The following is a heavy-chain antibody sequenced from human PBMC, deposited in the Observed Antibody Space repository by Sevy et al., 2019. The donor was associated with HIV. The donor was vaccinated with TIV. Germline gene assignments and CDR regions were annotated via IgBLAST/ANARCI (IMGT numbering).Heavy chain of an antibody. CDR2: ISSSSSYI. J-gene: IGHJ1*01. CDR3: ARDPEGSGYFQH. Sequence: GGSLRLSCAASGFTFSRYSMNWVRQAPGKGLEWVSSISSSSSYIYYADSVKGRFTISRDNAKNSLYLQMNSLRAEDTAVYYCARDPEGSGYFQHWGQGTLVTVSS. D-gene: IGHD1-26*01. CDR1: GFTFSRYS. V-gene: IGHV3-21*01.